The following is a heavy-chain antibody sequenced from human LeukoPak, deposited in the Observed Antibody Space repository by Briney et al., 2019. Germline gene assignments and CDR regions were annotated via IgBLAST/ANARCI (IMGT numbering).Heavy chain of an antibody. Sequence: PGGSLRLSCAASGFTFSSYAMHWVRQAPSKGLEWVAVISYDGSNKYYADSVKGRFTISRDNSKNTLYLQMNSLRAEDTAVYYCARDLTIFGVATPGYWGQGTLVTVSS. V-gene: IGHV3-30-3*01. CDR2: ISYDGSNK. CDR1: GFTFSSYA. D-gene: IGHD3-3*01. J-gene: IGHJ4*02. CDR3: ARDLTIFGVATPGY.